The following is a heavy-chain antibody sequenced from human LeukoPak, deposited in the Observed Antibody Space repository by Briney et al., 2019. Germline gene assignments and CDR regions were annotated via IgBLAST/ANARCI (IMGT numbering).Heavy chain of an antibody. J-gene: IGHJ6*03. CDR2: IYYSGST. CDR1: GGSISSGGYY. CDR3: ARTRIYYYYMDV. V-gene: IGHV4-31*03. Sequence: PSETLSLTCTVSGGSISSGGYYWSWIRQHPGKGLEWIGYIYYSGSTYYNPSLKSRVTVSVDTSKNQFSLKLSSVTAADTAVYYCARTRIYYYYMDVWGKGTTVTVSS.